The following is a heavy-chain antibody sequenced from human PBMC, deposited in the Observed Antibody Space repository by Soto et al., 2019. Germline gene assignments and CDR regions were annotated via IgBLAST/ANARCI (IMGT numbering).Heavy chain of an antibody. Sequence: QVQLVQSGTEVKKPGASVKVSCKASGYTFTAHYMHWVRQAPGQGLEWMGWINPTTGGTIYAQKFRGWVTMTRDTSMNTASLELNSLTSDDTAIAYCVRPGGVGATDTDAFDIWGQGTMVTVSS. D-gene: IGHD1-26*01. J-gene: IGHJ3*02. CDR2: INPTTGGT. CDR1: GYTFTAHY. V-gene: IGHV1-2*04. CDR3: VRPGGVGATDTDAFDI.